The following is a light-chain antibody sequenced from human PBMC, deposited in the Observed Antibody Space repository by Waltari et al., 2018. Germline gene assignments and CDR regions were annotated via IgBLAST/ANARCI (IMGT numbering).Light chain of an antibody. V-gene: IGLV1-47*01. J-gene: IGLJ2*01. CDR1: TSNIGNNY. Sequence: QSVLTQAPSASGAPGQRVTISCSGRTSNIGNNYVYCYQKLPGTAPKLLNRGTDERHSGVPDRFSASKSGTSAALAISGRQSDDEASYFCAAWDESLNAVLFGGGTKLTVL. CDR2: GTD. CDR3: AAWDESLNAVL.